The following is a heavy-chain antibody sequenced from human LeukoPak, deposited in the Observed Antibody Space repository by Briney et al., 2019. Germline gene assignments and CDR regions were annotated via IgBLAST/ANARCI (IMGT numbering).Heavy chain of an antibody. D-gene: IGHD3-10*01. V-gene: IGHV4-39*01. J-gene: IGHJ3*02. CDR2: MSYSGST. CDR1: GGSISSTNYY. CDR3: TRYGSGSDDAFDI. Sequence: PSETLSLTCTVSGGSISSTNYYWGWIRQTPGKGLEWIGSMSYSGSTYYNPSLKSRVTVFVDTSKNQFSLKLSSVTAADMAVYYCTRYGSGSDDAFDIWGQGAMVTVSS.